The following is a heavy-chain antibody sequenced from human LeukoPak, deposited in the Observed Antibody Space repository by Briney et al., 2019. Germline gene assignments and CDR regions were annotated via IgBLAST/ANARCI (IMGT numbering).Heavy chain of an antibody. Sequence: GGSLRLSCAASGFTFSNYAMSWVRRTPGKGLEWVSSIGGSGTTYYADSVKGRLTISRDNSKNTLYLQMNSLRAEDTAVYYCEKGRIQNAFDIWGQGTMVTVSS. CDR1: GFTFSNYA. J-gene: IGHJ3*02. CDR3: EKGRIQNAFDI. CDR2: IGGSGTT. V-gene: IGHV3-23*01.